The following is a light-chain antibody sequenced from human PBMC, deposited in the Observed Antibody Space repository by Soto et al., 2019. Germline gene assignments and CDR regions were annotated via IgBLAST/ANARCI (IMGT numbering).Light chain of an antibody. CDR3: QQYNNGPPGT. CDR2: GAS. J-gene: IGKJ1*01. V-gene: IGKV3-15*01. Sequence: EIVMTQSPATLSVSPGERATLSCRASQSVSSNLAWYQHKPGQSPRLLISGASARATGIPARFSGSGSGTEFTLTISSLQSEDFAVYYCQQYNNGPPGTFGHGTKVEIK. CDR1: QSVSSN.